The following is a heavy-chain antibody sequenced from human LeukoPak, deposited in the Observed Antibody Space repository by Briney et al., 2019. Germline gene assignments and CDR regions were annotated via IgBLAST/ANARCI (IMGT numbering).Heavy chain of an antibody. CDR3: ARHEGDGYNFGY. CDR1: GGSISSYY. J-gene: IGHJ4*02. CDR2: IYYSGST. V-gene: IGHV4-59*08. D-gene: IGHD5-24*01. Sequence: SETLSLTCTVSGGSISSYYWSWIRQPPGKGLEWIGFIYYSGSTNYNPSLKSRVTISVDTSKNQFSLKLSFVTAADTAVYYCARHEGDGYNFGYWGQGTLVTVSS.